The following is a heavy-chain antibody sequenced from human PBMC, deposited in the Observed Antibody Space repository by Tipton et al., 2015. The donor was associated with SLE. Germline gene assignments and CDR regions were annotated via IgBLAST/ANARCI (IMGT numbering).Heavy chain of an antibody. D-gene: IGHD6-13*01. CDR1: GGSVSSGSYY. CDR2: IYYSGTT. Sequence: TLSLTCTVSGGSVSSGSYYWAWIRQPPGKGPEWIGTIYYSGTTYYNPSLRSRVTISVDTSKEQFSLKLTSVTAADTAVYYCARWAADSYMDVWGKGTTVTVSS. V-gene: IGHV4-39*07. J-gene: IGHJ6*03. CDR3: ARWAADSYMDV.